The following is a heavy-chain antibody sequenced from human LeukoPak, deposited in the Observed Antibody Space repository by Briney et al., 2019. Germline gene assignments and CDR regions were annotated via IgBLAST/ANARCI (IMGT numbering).Heavy chain of an antibody. V-gene: IGHV3-11*06. CDR1: GFPFSDYY. Sequence: GGYLRLSCAASGFPFSDYYMTWIRQAPGKGLDWVSYISSSGSYTNYADSVRGRFTISRDNAKNSLFLQMNRLRAEDTAVYYCARVDCSGRSCYVDYWGQGTLVTVSS. CDR3: ARVDCSGRSCYVDY. J-gene: IGHJ4*02. D-gene: IGHD2-15*01. CDR2: ISSSGSYT.